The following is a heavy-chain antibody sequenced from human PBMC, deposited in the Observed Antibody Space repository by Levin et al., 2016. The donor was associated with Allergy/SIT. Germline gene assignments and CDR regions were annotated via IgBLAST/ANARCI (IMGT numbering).Heavy chain of an antibody. D-gene: IGHD3-10*01. J-gene: IGHJ4*02. CDR2: IYYSGST. V-gene: IGHV4-61*01. CDR3: ASRHGSGSYSVDY. CDR1: GGSVSSGSYY. Sequence: SETLSLTCTVPGGSVSSGSYYWSWIRQPPGKGLEWIGYIYYSGSTNYNPSLKSRVTISVDTSKNQFSLKLSSVTAADTAVYYCASRHGSGSYSVDYWGQGTLVTVSS.